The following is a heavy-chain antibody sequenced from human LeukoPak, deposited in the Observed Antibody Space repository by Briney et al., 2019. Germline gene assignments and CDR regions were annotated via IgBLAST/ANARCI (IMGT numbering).Heavy chain of an antibody. CDR3: ARVGIAARYFDY. Sequence: ASETLSLTCTVSGGSISSYYWSWIRQPPGKGLEWIGYIYYSGSTNYNPSLKSRVTISVDTSKNQFSLKLSSVTAADTAVYYCARVGIAARYFDYWGHGTLVTVSS. CDR1: GGSISSYY. J-gene: IGHJ4*01. V-gene: IGHV4-59*01. D-gene: IGHD6-6*01. CDR2: IYYSGST.